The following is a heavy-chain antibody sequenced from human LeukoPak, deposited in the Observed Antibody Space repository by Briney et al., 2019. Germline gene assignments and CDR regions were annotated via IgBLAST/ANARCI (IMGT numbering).Heavy chain of an antibody. Sequence: ASVKVSCKASGYTFTDYYMHWVRQAPGQGLEWMGWINPNSGGTNYAQKFQGRVTMTRDTSISTAYMELSRLRSDDTAVYYCARDLSTGYDNWFDPWGQGTLVTVSS. CDR3: ARDLSTGYDNWFDP. CDR2: INPNSGGT. D-gene: IGHD3-22*01. J-gene: IGHJ5*02. CDR1: GYTFTDYY. V-gene: IGHV1-2*02.